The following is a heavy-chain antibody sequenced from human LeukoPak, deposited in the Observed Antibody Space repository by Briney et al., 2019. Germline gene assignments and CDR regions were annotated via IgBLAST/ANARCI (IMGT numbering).Heavy chain of an antibody. CDR3: ASSGALGRAVAGASDAFDI. CDR2: IYCSGST. Sequence: SETLSLTCTVSGGSISSSSYYWGWIRQPPGKGLEWIGSIYCSGSTYYNPSRQSRVTICVDTSKNQSSLKVSSVLAADTAVYYCASSGALGRAVAGASDAFDIWGQGTMVTVSS. D-gene: IGHD6-19*01. V-gene: IGHV4-39*01. CDR1: GGSISSSSYY. J-gene: IGHJ3*02.